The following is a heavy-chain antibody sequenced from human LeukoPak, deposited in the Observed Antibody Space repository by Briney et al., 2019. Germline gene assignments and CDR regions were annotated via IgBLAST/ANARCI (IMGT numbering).Heavy chain of an antibody. CDR2: ISAYNGNT. CDR3: ARDRGRGYSGYDLFDY. CDR1: GYTFTSYG. D-gene: IGHD5-12*01. Sequence: ASVKVSCKASGYTFTSYGISWVRQAPGQGLEWMGWISAYNGNTNYAQKLQGRVTMTTDTSTSTAYMELSSLRSEDTAVYYCARDRGRGYSGYDLFDYWGQGTLVTVSS. V-gene: IGHV1-18*01. J-gene: IGHJ4*02.